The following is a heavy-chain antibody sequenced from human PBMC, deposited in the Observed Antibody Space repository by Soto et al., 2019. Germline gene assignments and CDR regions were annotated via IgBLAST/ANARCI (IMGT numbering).Heavy chain of an antibody. D-gene: IGHD3-9*01. CDR3: ARQPASGYFDWLTFDY. CDR1: GYTFTSYD. Sequence: ASVKVSCKASGYTFTSYDINWVRQATGQGLEWMGWINPNSGSTNYAQKFQGWVTMTRDTSISTAYMELSRLRSDDTAVYYCARQPASGYFDWLTFDYWGQGTLVTVSS. J-gene: IGHJ4*02. CDR2: INPNSGST. V-gene: IGHV1-2*04.